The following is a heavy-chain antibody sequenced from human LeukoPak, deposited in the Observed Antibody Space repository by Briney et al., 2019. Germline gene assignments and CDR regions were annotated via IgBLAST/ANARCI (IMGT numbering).Heavy chain of an antibody. J-gene: IGHJ3*02. CDR2: ISGDGSST. CDR3: ARCSTSCYDI. D-gene: IGHD2-2*01. CDR1: GFTFSSYE. Sequence: GGSLRLSCAASGFTFSSYEMNWVRQAPGKGLVWVSRISGDGSSTSYADSVKGRFTISRDNAKNTLYLQMNSLRADDTAVYYCARCSTSCYDIWGQGTMVTVSS. V-gene: IGHV3-74*01.